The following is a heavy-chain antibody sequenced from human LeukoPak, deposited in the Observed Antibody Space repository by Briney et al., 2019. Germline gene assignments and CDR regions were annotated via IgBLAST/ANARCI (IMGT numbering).Heavy chain of an antibody. Sequence: PETLSLTCTVSGYSISSGYYWGWIRQTPGKGLEWIGYIYHGGRTDYNPSLKSRVTISVDTSKNQFSLNLTSVTAADTAVYYCARPRLLYGSGPILVWGQGNLVTVSS. D-gene: IGHD3-10*01. CDR2: IYHGGRT. V-gene: IGHV4-38-2*02. CDR3: ARPRLLYGSGPILV. CDR1: GYSISSGYY. J-gene: IGHJ4*02.